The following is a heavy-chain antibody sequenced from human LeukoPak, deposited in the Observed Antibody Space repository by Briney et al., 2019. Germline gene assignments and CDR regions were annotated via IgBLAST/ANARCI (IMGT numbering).Heavy chain of an antibody. CDR1: GGSFSGYY. V-gene: IGHV4-34*01. Sequence: SETLSLTCAVYGGSFSGYYWSWIRQPPGKGLEWSGEINHSGSTNYNPSLKSRVTISVDTSKNQFSLKLSSVTAADTAVYYCASGYSGYDFWYYYMDVWGKGTTVTVSS. CDR3: ASGYSGYDFWYYYMDV. J-gene: IGHJ6*03. D-gene: IGHD5-12*01. CDR2: INHSGST.